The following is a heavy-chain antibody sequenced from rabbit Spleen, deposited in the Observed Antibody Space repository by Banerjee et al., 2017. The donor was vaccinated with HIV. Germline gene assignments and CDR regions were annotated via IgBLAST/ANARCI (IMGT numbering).Heavy chain of an antibody. D-gene: IGHD6-1*01. CDR2: IVGSSSDFT. CDR3: ARDTASSFSSYGMDL. V-gene: IGHV1S40*01. J-gene: IGHJ6*01. Sequence: QSLEESGGDLVKPGASLTLTCKASGFDFSSSDYMCWVRQAPGKGLEWISCIVGSSSDFTYSATWAKGRFTCSKTSSTTVTLQMTSLTVADTATYFCARDTASSFSSYGMDLWGPGTLVTVS. CDR1: GFDFSSSDY.